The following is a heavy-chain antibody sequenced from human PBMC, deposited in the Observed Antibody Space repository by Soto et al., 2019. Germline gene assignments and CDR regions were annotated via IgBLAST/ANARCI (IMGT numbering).Heavy chain of an antibody. CDR3: ARDRAVAGLNWFDP. CDR2: VYYSGST. D-gene: IGHD6-19*01. V-gene: IGHV4-61*01. Sequence: QVQLQESGPGLVKPSATLSLTCTVSGGSVSSGSYYWSWIRQPPGKGLEWIGYVYYSGSTNYNPPLKSRVTKSLDTSKNQFSLRLSSVTAADTAVYYCARDRAVAGLNWFDPWGQGTLVTLSS. J-gene: IGHJ5*02. CDR1: GGSVSSGSYY.